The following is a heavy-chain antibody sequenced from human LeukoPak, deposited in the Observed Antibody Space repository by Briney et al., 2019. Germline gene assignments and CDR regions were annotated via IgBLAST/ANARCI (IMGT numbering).Heavy chain of an antibody. J-gene: IGHJ4*02. CDR1: GYTFTRYG. Sequence: ASVKVSCKASGYTFTRYGINWVRQAPGQGLEWMGWISAYNGDTHYAQKLQGRVTMTTDTSTSTAYMELRSLRSDDTAVYYCATTYCGSTSCCMGGSQNFDYWGQGTLVTVSS. D-gene: IGHD2-2*01. CDR3: ATTYCGSTSCCMGGSQNFDY. CDR2: ISAYNGDT. V-gene: IGHV1-18*01.